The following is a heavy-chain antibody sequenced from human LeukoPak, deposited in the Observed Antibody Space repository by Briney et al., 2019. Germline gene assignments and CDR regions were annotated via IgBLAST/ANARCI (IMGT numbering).Heavy chain of an antibody. D-gene: IGHD1-26*01. CDR3: ARSGSGVYYFDY. CDR1: GFTFSSYA. CDR2: ISGSGGST. Sequence: PGGSLRLSCAASGFTFSSYAMSWVRQAPGKGLEWVSAISGSGGSTYYADSVKGRFTISRDNSKNTLYLQMNSLRAEDTAVYYCARSGSGVYYFDYWGQGTLVTVSS. J-gene: IGHJ4*02. V-gene: IGHV3-23*01.